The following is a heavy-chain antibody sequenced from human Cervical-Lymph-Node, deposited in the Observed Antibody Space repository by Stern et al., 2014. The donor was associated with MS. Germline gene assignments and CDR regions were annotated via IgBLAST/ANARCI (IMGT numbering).Heavy chain of an antibody. Sequence: VQLVESGGRLVKPGGSLRLSCAASGFTFPDYYMTWIRQAPGRGLEWLSYMSSSGDLIHYADSVRGRFTISRDNAKNSVLLQMNSLRVEDTAVYFCARGLGSYDDSWGQGTLVTVSS. V-gene: IGHV3-11*01. D-gene: IGHD3-10*01. CDR1: GFTFPDYY. CDR2: MSSSGDLI. CDR3: ARGLGSYDDS. J-gene: IGHJ5*02.